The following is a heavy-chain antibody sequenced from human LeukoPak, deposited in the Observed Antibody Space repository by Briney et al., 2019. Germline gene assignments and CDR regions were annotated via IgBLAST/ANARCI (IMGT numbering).Heavy chain of an antibody. J-gene: IGHJ3*02. CDR3: ARSGRGGAFDI. V-gene: IGHV3-74*01. CDR1: GFTLSSYW. Sequence: GGSLRLSCAGSGFTLSSYWMHWVRQAPGKGLVWVSRFYSDGSRTNYADSVKGRFTISGDNAKNTQYLQMNSLRAEDTAVYYCARSGRGGAFDIWGQGTMVTVSS. CDR2: FYSDGSRT. D-gene: IGHD1-26*01.